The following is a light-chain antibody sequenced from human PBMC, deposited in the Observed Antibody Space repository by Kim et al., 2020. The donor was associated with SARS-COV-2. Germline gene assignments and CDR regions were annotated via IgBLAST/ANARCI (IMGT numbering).Light chain of an antibody. CDR1: WSDIGRSS. V-gene: IGLV1-44*01. J-gene: IGLJ1*01. CDR2: RND. CDR3: AAWDDILNGYV. Sequence: GQRVTFSCYGSWSDIGRSSVNWYQQLPGTAPKLLIFRNDQRPSGVPDRFTGSKSGTSGSLAISGLRSEDEADYYCAAWDDILNGYVLGTGTKVTVL.